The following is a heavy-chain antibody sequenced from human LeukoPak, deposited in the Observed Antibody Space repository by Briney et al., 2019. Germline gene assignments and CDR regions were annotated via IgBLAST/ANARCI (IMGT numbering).Heavy chain of an antibody. J-gene: IGHJ4*02. V-gene: IGHV3-7*01. CDR1: GFTISSYW. CDR3: ARDPGDYFGGY. Sequence: GGSLRLSCVASGFTISSYWMSWVRQAPGKGLEWVANIKQDGSEKYYVDSVKGRFTISRDNTKNSLYLQMSSLRAEDTAVFYCARDPGDYFGGYWGQGTLVTVSS. CDR2: IKQDGSEK. D-gene: IGHD4-17*01.